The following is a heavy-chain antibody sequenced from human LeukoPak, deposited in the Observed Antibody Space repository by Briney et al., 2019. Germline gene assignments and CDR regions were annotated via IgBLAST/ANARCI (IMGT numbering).Heavy chain of an antibody. V-gene: IGHV4-34*01. CDR1: GGSFSGYY. J-gene: IGHJ3*02. Sequence: SETLSLTCAVYGGSFSGYYWSWIRQPPGKGLEWIGEINHSGSTNYNPSLKSRVTISVDTSKNQFSLKLSSVTAADTAVYYCARGGVGATDAFDIWGQGTMVTVSS. CDR2: INHSGST. D-gene: IGHD1-26*01. CDR3: ARGGVGATDAFDI.